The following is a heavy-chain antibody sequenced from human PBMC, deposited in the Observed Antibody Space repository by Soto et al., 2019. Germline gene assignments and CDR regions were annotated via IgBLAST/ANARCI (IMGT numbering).Heavy chain of an antibody. Sequence: SETLSLTCTVSGGSVTNSSYYWGWIRQSPGKGLEWIGSVYYRGRSYSKSSVKSRVTISVDTSKNRFSLSLNAVTASDTAVYFCVSQRTTVPTQAYFDYWGPGALVTVSS. CDR3: VSQRTTVPTQAYFDY. D-gene: IGHD4-17*01. J-gene: IGHJ4*02. CDR1: GGSVTNSSYY. CDR2: VYYRGRS. V-gene: IGHV4-39*01.